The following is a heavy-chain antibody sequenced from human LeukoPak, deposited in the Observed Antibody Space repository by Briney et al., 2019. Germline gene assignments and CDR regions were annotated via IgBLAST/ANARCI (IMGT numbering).Heavy chain of an antibody. D-gene: IGHD3-22*01. V-gene: IGHV5-51*01. J-gene: IGHJ5*02. Sequence: GESLKISCKGSGYSFTSYWIGWVRQMPGKGLEWMGIIYPGDSDTRYSPSFQGQVTISADKSISTAYLQWSSLKASDTAMYYCARRTYYYDSSGYYPDGAYNWFDPWGQGTLVTVSS. CDR3: ARRTYYYDSSGYYPDGAYNWFDP. CDR2: IYPGDSDT. CDR1: GYSFTSYW.